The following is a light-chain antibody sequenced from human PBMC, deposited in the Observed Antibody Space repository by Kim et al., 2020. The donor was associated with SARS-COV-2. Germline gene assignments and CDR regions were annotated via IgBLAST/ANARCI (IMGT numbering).Light chain of an antibody. CDR1: QSVSSN. CDR2: GAS. Sequence: EIVMTQSPATLSVSPGERATLSCRASQSVSSNLAWYQQKPGQAPRLLIYGASTRATGIPARFSGSGSGTEFTLTISSLQSEDFAVYYCLQYNNWPPENTFGQGTKLEI. V-gene: IGKV3-15*01. J-gene: IGKJ2*01. CDR3: LQYNNWPPENT.